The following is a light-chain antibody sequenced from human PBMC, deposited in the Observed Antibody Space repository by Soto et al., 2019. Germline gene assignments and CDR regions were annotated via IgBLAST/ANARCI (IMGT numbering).Light chain of an antibody. CDR3: QQYGSSPTWT. Sequence: EIVFTQSPCTLSLSPGERATLSFMASQIVSSNYLAWYQQKPGQAPRLLIYGASSRATGIPDRFSGSGSGTDFTLTISRLEPEDSAVYYCQQYGSSPTWTFGQGTKVDIK. CDR2: GAS. J-gene: IGKJ1*01. V-gene: IGKV3-20*01. CDR1: QIVSSNY.